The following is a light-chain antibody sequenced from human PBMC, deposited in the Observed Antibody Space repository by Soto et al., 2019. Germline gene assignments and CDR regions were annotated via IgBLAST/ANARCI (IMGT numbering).Light chain of an antibody. V-gene: IGLV2-14*03. CDR2: DVS. Sequence: QSVLTQPASVSGSPGQSITISCTGTSSDVGGNKYVSWYQHYPGKAPKLMICDVSNRPSGVSNRFSGSKSGNTASLTISGLQADDEADYYCSAFTGTTYVFGTGTKVTVL. CDR1: SSDVGGNKY. CDR3: SAFTGTTYV. J-gene: IGLJ1*01.